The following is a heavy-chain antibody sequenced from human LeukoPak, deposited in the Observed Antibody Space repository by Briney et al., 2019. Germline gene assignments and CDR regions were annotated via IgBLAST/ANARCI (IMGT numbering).Heavy chain of an antibody. D-gene: IGHD3-3*01. CDR1: GFTFSSYW. Sequence: GGSLRLSCAASGFTFSSYWMHWVRQAPGKGLVWVSRINSDGSSTSYADSVKGRFTISRDNAKNTLYLQMNSLRAEDTAVYYCAGAAIRAYTWFDPWGQGTLVTVSS. V-gene: IGHV3-74*01. CDR2: INSDGSST. CDR3: AGAAIRAYTWFDP. J-gene: IGHJ5*02.